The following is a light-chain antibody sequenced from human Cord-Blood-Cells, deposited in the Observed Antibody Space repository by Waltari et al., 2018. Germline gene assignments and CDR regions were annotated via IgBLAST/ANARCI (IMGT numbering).Light chain of an antibody. CDR2: DVS. Sequence: QSPLTQPASVSGSPGQSTTISCPGPTGDVGGYNYVSWYQQHPGKAPKLMIYDVSNRPSGVSNRFSGSKSGNTASLTISGLQAEDEADYYCSSYTSSSTRVFGGGTKLTVL. CDR1: TGDVGGYNY. CDR3: SSYTSSSTRV. V-gene: IGLV2-14*01. J-gene: IGLJ3*02.